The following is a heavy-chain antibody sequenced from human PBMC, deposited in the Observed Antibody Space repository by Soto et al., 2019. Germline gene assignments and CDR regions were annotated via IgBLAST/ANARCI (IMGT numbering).Heavy chain of an antibody. CDR2: ISGYNGNT. D-gene: IGHD4-4*01. CDR1: GYTFTSYG. CDR3: AKADSNYAGRFSYYYMDV. Sequence: QVQLVQSGTEVKKPGASVNVSCKASGYTFTSYGISWVRQAPGQGPEWMGWISGYNGNTHYAQKFQGKVTMTTDTSTSTAYMELRSLRSDDTAVYYCAKADSNYAGRFSYYYMDVWGNGTLVAVSS. V-gene: IGHV1-18*01. J-gene: IGHJ6*03.